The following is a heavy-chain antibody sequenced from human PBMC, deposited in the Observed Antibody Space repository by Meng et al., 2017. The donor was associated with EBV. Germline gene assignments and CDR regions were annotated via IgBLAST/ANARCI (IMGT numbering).Heavy chain of an antibody. CDR2: IYDGGTT. CDR3: AKSSSSTPGVVDS. V-gene: IGHV4-61*01. CDR1: GSSVSGGTFH. J-gene: IGHJ4*02. Sequence: QGSGTGPVKPSGTLSRTRAVSGSSVSGGTFHWSWIRQPPGKELQWIGYIYDGGTTIYNPSLKRRVTIFLDTSRNQFSLGLRSVTTADTAVYYCAKSSSSTPGVVDSWGQGTLVTVSS. D-gene: IGHD2-2*01.